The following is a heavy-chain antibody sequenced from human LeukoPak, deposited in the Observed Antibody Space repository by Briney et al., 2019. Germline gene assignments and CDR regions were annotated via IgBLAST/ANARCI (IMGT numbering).Heavy chain of an antibody. Sequence: GRSLRLSCAASGFTFSSYGMHWVRQAPGKGLEWVAVISYDGSNKYYADSVKGRFTISRDNSKNTLYLQMNSLRAEDTAVYYCAKHSSSWFGGEIDYWGQGTLVTVSS. CDR3: AKHSSSWFGGEIDY. CDR1: GFTFSSYG. CDR2: ISYDGSNK. D-gene: IGHD6-13*01. J-gene: IGHJ4*02. V-gene: IGHV3-30*18.